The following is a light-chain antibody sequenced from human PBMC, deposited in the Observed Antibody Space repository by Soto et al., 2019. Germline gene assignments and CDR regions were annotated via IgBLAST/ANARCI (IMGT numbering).Light chain of an antibody. V-gene: IGKV1-5*01. Sequence: DIHMTQSPSTLSASVGDRVTITCRASQNINSWLAWYQQKPGKAPKFLIYDASSLESGVPSRFSGSGSGTEFTLTISSLQPDDFATYYCQHYSLVWAFGQGTKVDIK. CDR1: QNINSW. CDR3: QHYSLVWA. J-gene: IGKJ1*01. CDR2: DAS.